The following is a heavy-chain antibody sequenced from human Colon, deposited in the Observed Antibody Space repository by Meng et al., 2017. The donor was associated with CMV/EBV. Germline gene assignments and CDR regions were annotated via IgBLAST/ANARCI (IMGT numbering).Heavy chain of an antibody. V-gene: IGHV3-30-3*01. Sequence: GESLKISCAASGFTFSSYAMHWVRQAPGKGLEWVAVISYDGSNKYYADSVKGRFTISRDNAKLSLSLQMNSLRAEDTAVYYCARDWYSGTYRSPRYVLDVWGQGTTVTVSS. D-gene: IGHD1-26*01. CDR2: ISYDGSNK. CDR3: ARDWYSGTYRSPRYVLDV. J-gene: IGHJ6*02. CDR1: GFTFSSYA.